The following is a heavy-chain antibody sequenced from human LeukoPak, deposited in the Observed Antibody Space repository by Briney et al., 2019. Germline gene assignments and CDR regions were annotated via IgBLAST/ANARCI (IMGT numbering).Heavy chain of an antibody. CDR3: VRALGSGNY. J-gene: IGHJ4*02. Sequence: GGSLRLSCAASGFTFSSYWMSWVRQAPGEGLEWVAKINQDGTEKAYVDSVRGRFTISRDNAKNSLFLQMNSLRAEDTAVYYCVRALGSGNYWGQGTLVTVSS. D-gene: IGHD3-10*02. CDR2: INQDGTEK. CDR1: GFTFSSYW. V-gene: IGHV3-7*03.